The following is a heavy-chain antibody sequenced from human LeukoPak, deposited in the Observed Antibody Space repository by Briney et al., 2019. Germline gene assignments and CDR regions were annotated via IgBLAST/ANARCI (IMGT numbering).Heavy chain of an antibody. D-gene: IGHD3-22*01. Sequence: ASVKVSCKASGYTFTSYGISWVRQAPGQGLEWMGIINPSGGSTSYAQKFQGRVTMTRDMSTSTVYMELSRLRSDDTAVYYCARAGIWDYSDTSGYHNGAFDIWGQGTMVTVSS. V-gene: IGHV1-46*01. CDR1: GYTFTSYG. CDR3: ARAGIWDYSDTSGYHNGAFDI. CDR2: INPSGGST. J-gene: IGHJ3*02.